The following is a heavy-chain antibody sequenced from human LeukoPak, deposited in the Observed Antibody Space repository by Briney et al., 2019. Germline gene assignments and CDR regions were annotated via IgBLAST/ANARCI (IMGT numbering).Heavy chain of an antibody. CDR3: AKLGPGSSGYYSLDY. CDR1: GFTFSSDG. V-gene: IGHV3-30*18. D-gene: IGHD3-22*01. Sequence: PGRSLRLSCAASGFTFSSDGMHWVRQAPGKGLEWVAVISYDGSNKYYADSVKGRFTISRDNSKNTLYLQMNSLRAEDTAVYYCAKLGPGSSGYYSLDYWGQGTLVTVSS. CDR2: ISYDGSNK. J-gene: IGHJ4*02.